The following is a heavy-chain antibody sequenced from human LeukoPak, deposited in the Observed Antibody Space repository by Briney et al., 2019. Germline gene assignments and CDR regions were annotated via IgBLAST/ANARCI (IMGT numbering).Heavy chain of an antibody. V-gene: IGHV1-8*01. CDR2: MNPNSGNT. J-gene: IGHJ5*02. CDR3: ARGRYCSGGSCYSHWFDP. Sequence: GASVKVSCKASGYTFTSYDINWVRQATGQGLEWMGWMNPNSGNTGYAQKFQGRVTMSRNTSISTAYMELSSLRSEDTAVYCCARGRYCSGGSCYSHWFDPWGQGTLVTVSS. D-gene: IGHD2-15*01. CDR1: GYTFTSYD.